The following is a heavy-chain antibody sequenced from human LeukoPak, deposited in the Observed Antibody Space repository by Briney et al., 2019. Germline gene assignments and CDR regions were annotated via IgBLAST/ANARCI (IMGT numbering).Heavy chain of an antibody. D-gene: IGHD4-23*01. Sequence: GGSLRLSCEASKFTFSSYSMNWVRQAPGKGLEWVSSVSSSSSNIYYADSVKGRFTISRDNAKNSLYLQMNSLRAEDTAVYYCARVPADEDVGVPNSNWFDPWGQGTLVTVSS. V-gene: IGHV3-21*01. CDR3: ARVPADEDVGVPNSNWFDP. CDR1: KFTFSSYS. CDR2: VSSSSSNI. J-gene: IGHJ5*02.